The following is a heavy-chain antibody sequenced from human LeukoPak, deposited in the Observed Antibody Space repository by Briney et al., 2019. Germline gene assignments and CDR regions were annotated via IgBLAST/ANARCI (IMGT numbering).Heavy chain of an antibody. Sequence: GGSLRLSCAASGFTFSIYAMSWVRQSPGKGLDWVSTISNSGGSIDYADSVKGRFTISRDNSRNTLYLQMNSLRAEDTAVYYCARDWFGEYCWGQGTLVTVSS. CDR1: GFTFSIYA. J-gene: IGHJ4*02. D-gene: IGHD3-10*01. CDR2: ISNSGGSI. CDR3: ARDWFGEYC. V-gene: IGHV3-23*01.